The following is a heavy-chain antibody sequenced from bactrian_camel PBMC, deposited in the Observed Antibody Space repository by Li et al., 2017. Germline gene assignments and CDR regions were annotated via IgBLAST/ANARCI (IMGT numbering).Heavy chain of an antibody. J-gene: IGHJ4*01. CDR3: VRGSLKPDGGWPREYEYAY. CDR2: IQREGNT. Sequence: VQMVESGGGLVQPGGSLRLSCAASGFTFSSYAMSWVRQAPGKGLEWVSAIQREGNTYYADSVKGRFTISLDNAKNTVYLQMNSLKPEDTGMYYCVRGSLKPDGGWPREYEYAYWGQGTQVTVS. V-gene: IGHV3S10*01. D-gene: IGHD7*01. CDR1: GFTFSSYA.